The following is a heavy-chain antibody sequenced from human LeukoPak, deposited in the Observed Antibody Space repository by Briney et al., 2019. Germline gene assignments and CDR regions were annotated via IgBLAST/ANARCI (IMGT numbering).Heavy chain of an antibody. CDR3: ARARCSGGSCYFYYYYYMDV. CDR1: GGSFSGYY. V-gene: IGHV4-34*01. CDR2: INHSGST. J-gene: IGHJ6*03. Sequence: PSETLSLTCAVYGGSFSGYYWSWIRQPPGKGLEWIGEINHSGSTNYNPSLKSRVTISVDTSKNQFSLKPSSVTAADTAVYYCARARCSGGSCYFYYYYYMDVWGKGTTVTVSS. D-gene: IGHD2-15*01.